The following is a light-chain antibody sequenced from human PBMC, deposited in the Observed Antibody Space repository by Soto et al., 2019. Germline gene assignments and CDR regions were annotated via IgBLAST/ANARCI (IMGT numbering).Light chain of an antibody. CDR2: EVS. CDR3: SSYTSSDTLV. V-gene: IGLV2-14*01. Sequence: QSVLTQPASVSGSPGQSITISCTGTTSDVGVYNYVSWYQQHPGKAPKLMISEVSNRPSGVSNRFSGSKSGNTASLTISGLQAEDEADYYCSSYTSSDTLVFGAGTKLTVL. CDR1: TSDVGVYNY. J-gene: IGLJ2*01.